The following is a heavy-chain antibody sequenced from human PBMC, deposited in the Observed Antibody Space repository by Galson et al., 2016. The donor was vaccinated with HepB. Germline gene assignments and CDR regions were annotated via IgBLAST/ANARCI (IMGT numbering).Heavy chain of an antibody. Sequence: SLRLSCAASGFTFSTYYMMWVRQAPGKGLEWVAIIKQDGSERYYVDSVKGRFTISRDNARNSLYLQMNDLRAEDTAVHFCARAWVTLIRDGGYDPWGHGALVTVSS. CDR1: GFTFSTYY. D-gene: IGHD2-15*01. J-gene: IGHJ5*02. CDR3: ARAWVTLIRDGGYDP. V-gene: IGHV3-7*01. CDR2: IKQDGSER.